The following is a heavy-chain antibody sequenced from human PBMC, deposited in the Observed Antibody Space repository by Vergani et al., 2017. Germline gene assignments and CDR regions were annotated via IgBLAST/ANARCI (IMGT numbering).Heavy chain of an antibody. CDR2: ISAYNGNT. V-gene: IGHV1-18*01. Sequence: QVQLVPSGAEVTKPGASVKVSCKASGYTFTSYGISWVRQAPGQGLEWMGWISAYNGNTNYAQKLQGRVTMTTDTSTSTAYMELRSLRSDDTAVYYCARDQIAAAGLYYYYYDGMDVWGQGTTVTVSS. J-gene: IGHJ6*02. D-gene: IGHD6-13*01. CDR3: ARDQIAAAGLYYYYYDGMDV. CDR1: GYTFTSYG.